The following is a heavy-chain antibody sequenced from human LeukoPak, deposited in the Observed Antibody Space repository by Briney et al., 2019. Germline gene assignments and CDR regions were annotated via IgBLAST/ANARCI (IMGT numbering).Heavy chain of an antibody. D-gene: IGHD2-2*01. Sequence: GGSLRLSCAASGFTFSSYWMSWVRQAPGKGLEWVANIKQDGSEKYYVDSVKGRFTISRDNAKNSLYLQMNSLRAEDTAVYYCARERYCSSTSCEHYCYYYYMDVWGKGTTVTVSS. CDR1: GFTFSSYW. CDR2: IKQDGSEK. V-gene: IGHV3-7*01. J-gene: IGHJ6*03. CDR3: ARERYCSSTSCEHYCYYYYMDV.